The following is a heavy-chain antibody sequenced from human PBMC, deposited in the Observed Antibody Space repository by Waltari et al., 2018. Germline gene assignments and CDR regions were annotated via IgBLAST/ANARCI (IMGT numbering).Heavy chain of an antibody. D-gene: IGHD1-26*01. CDR2: IKRGGNI. CDR3: ARAEQGGSAVGPDFQH. J-gene: IGHJ1*01. CDR1: GGPFSGYY. Sequence: QVHLQQWGAGLFKPSEAPSPTCAAYGGPFSGYYWAWSRQPPGEGPGWIGKIKRGGNINLNPSLKSRVIMSVDTSKNQVFLKLTSVTAADTAVYYCARAEQGGSAVGPDFQHWGQGTLVTVSS. V-gene: IGHV4-34*01.